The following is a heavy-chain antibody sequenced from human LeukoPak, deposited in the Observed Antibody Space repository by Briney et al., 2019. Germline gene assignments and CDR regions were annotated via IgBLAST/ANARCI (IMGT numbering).Heavy chain of an antibody. CDR2: ISGSGGST. V-gene: IGHV3-23*01. CDR1: GFTFNTYA. D-gene: IGHD3-9*01. Sequence: GGSLRLSCTASGFTFNTYAMSWVRQAPGKGLEWVSTISGSGGSTYYADSVKGRFTISRVNSKNTLHLQMSSLRGDDTAVYYCAKASRLRNFDWLVVFDTWGQGTLVTVSS. J-gene: IGHJ5*02. CDR3: AKASRLRNFDWLVVFDT.